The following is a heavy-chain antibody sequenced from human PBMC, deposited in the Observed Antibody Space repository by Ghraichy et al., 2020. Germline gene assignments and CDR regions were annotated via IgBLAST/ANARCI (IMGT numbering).Heavy chain of an antibody. CDR2: IYTSGST. CDR3: ASTIAAAGHWYFDL. D-gene: IGHD6-13*01. J-gene: IGHJ2*01. Sequence: SETLSLTCTVSGGSISSYYWSWIRQPPGKGLEWIGYIYTSGSTNYNPSLKSRVTISVDTSKNQFSLKLSSVTAADTAVYYCASTIAAAGHWYFDLWGRGTLVTVSS. CDR1: GGSISSYY. V-gene: IGHV4-4*09.